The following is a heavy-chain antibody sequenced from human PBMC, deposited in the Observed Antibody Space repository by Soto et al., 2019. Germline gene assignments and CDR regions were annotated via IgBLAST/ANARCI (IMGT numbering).Heavy chain of an antibody. J-gene: IGHJ4*02. CDR3: AHGHYDFWSGYSYPYYFDY. D-gene: IGHD3-3*01. V-gene: IGHV2-5*01. CDR2: IYWNDDK. Sequence: ESGPTLVNPTQTLTLTCTFSGFSLSTSGAGVGWIRQPPGKALEWLALIYWNDDKRYSPSLKSRLTITKDTSKNQVVLTMTNMDPVDTATYYCAHGHYDFWSGYSYPYYFDYWGQGTLVTVSS. CDR1: GFSLSTSGAG.